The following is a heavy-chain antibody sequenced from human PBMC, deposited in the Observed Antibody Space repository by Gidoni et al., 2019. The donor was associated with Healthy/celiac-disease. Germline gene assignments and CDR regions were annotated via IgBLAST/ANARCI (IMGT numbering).Heavy chain of an antibody. V-gene: IGHV4-59*01. CDR3: ATFSGDAFDI. Sequence: QVQLQESGPGLVKPSETLSLTCTVSGGSISSFYWSWIRQPPGKGLEWIGYIVYSGNTNYNPSLKSRVTISVDRSKNQFSLKLSSVTAADTAVYYCATFSGDAFDIWGQGTMVTVSS. J-gene: IGHJ3*02. CDR1: GGSISSFY. CDR2: IVYSGNT.